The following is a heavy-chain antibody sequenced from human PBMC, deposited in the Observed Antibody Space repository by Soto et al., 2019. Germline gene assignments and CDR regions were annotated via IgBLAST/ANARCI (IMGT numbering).Heavy chain of an antibody. D-gene: IGHD3-10*01. CDR2: ISAYNGNT. CDR3: ARNWGVRGVRGYGMDV. V-gene: IGHV1-18*01. J-gene: IGHJ6*02. Sequence: QVQLVQSGAEVKKPGASVKVSCKASGYTFTSYGISWVRQAPGQGLEWMGWISAYNGNTNYAQKLQGRVTMTTDTSTSTDYMGVRSLRSDDTAVYYWARNWGVRGVRGYGMDVWGQGTTVTVSS. CDR1: GYTFTSYG.